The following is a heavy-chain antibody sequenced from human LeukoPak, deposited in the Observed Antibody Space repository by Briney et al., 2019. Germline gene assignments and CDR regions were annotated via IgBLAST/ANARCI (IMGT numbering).Heavy chain of an antibody. D-gene: IGHD1-26*01. CDR3: AREGWDLNALDI. J-gene: IGHJ3*02. V-gene: IGHV3-48*04. Sequence: GGSLRLSCAASGFTFSSYAMSWIRQAPGKGLVWVSYISSRSSNKEYADSVKGRFTISRDNSKNSLYLQMDSLRAEDSAIYYCAREGWDLNALDIWGQGTMVTVSP. CDR2: ISSRSSNK. CDR1: GFTFSSYA.